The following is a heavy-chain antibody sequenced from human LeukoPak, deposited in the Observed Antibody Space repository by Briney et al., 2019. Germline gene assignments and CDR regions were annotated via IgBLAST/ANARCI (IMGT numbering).Heavy chain of an antibody. Sequence: GGSLRLSCVISGLPFNSFWMHWVRQAPGEGLVWVSRINSDGSSSAYADSVKGRFTISRDNSKNTLYLQMNSLRAEDTAVYYCANEIRPNDYWGQGTQVTVSS. CDR2: INSDGSSS. J-gene: IGHJ4*02. CDR3: ANEIRPNDY. V-gene: IGHV3-74*01. D-gene: IGHD4-17*01. CDR1: GLPFNSFW.